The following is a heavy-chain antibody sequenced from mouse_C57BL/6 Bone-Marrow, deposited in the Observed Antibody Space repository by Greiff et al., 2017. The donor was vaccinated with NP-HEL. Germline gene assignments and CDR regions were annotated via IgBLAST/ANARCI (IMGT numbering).Heavy chain of an antibody. Sequence: EVQLVESGPGLVKPSQSLSLTCSVTGYSITSGYYWNWIRQFPGNKLEWMGYISYDGSNNYNPSLKNRISITRDTSKNQFFLKLNSVTTEDTATYYCARVYYGSSFLWGQGTTLTVSS. CDR2: ISYDGSN. D-gene: IGHD1-1*01. V-gene: IGHV3-6*01. CDR1: GYSITSGYY. CDR3: ARVYYGSSFL. J-gene: IGHJ2*01.